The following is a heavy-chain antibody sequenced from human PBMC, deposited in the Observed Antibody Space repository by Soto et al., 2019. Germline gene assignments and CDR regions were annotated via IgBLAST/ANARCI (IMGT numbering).Heavy chain of an antibody. Sequence: QVQLVQSGAEVKKPGSSVKVSCKASGGTFSSYAISWVRQAPGQGLEWMGGIIPIFGTANYAQKFQGRVTITADKSTRTAYMELSSLSTEDTAVYYGAPGGSGSPMGDYLGQGTLVTVSS. CDR3: APGGSGSPMGDY. D-gene: IGHD3-10*01. CDR1: GGTFSSYA. V-gene: IGHV1-69*06. J-gene: IGHJ4*02. CDR2: IIPIFGTA.